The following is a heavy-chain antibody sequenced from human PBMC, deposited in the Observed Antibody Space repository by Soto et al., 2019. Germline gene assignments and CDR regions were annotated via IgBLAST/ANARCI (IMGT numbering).Heavy chain of an antibody. CDR3: ERDWSISDWFPHIDY. D-gene: IGHD3-9*01. Sequence: EVQLVESGGGLVKPGGSLRLSCAASGFTFRSYSINWVRQAPGKGLEWVSSISGSSSFIYYADSVKGRFTISRDNAKNSLYLQMNSLRAEDTAVYYCERDWSISDWFPHIDYWGQGTLVTVSS. CDR2: ISGSSSFI. CDR1: GFTFRSYS. J-gene: IGHJ4*02. V-gene: IGHV3-21*06.